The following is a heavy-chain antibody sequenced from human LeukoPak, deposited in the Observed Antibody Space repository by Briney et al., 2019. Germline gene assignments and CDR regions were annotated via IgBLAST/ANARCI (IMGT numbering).Heavy chain of an antibody. CDR3: ARDSYGGNWSLGY. J-gene: IGHJ4*02. Sequence: ASVKVSCKASGFTFTSYYIHWVRQAPGQGLEWMGWFNPNSGGTNYAQMFQGRVTMTRDTSINTAYMELSGLRSDDTAVYYCARDSYGGNWSLGYWGQGTLVTVSS. CDR1: GFTFTSYY. D-gene: IGHD4-23*01. CDR2: FNPNSGGT. V-gene: IGHV1-2*02.